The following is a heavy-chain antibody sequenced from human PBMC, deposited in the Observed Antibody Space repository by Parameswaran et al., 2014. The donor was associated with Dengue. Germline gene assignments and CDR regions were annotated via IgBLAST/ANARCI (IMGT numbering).Heavy chain of an antibody. CDR2: ISYDGST. CDR3: ARQGDYTTSSTVFDY. Sequence: VRQMPGKGLEWLAAISYDGSTYYADSVEDRFTISRDNSRNRLYLQMSSLRTEDTAVYYCARQGDYTTSSTVFDYWGQGSLVTSPQ. V-gene: IGHV3-30*04. D-gene: IGHD2-21*01. J-gene: IGHJ4*02.